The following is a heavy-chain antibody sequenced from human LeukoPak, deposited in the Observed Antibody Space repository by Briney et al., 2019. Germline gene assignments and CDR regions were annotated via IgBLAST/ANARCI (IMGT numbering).Heavy chain of an antibody. CDR1: GGSFSGYY. Sequence: SETLSLTCAVYGGSFSGYYWSWIRQPPGKGLEWIGEINHSGSTNYNPSLKSRVTISVDTSKNQFSLKLSSVTAADTAVYYCARVWGIAAEDDAFDIWGQGTMVNVSS. D-gene: IGHD6-13*01. V-gene: IGHV4-34*01. J-gene: IGHJ3*02. CDR2: INHSGST. CDR3: ARVWGIAAEDDAFDI.